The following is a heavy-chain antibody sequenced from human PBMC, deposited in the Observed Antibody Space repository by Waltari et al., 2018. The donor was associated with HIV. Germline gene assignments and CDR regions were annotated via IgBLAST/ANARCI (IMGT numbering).Heavy chain of an antibody. V-gene: IGHV3-49*03. D-gene: IGHD4-17*01. J-gene: IGHJ4*02. CDR1: AFSFGDSA. CDR2: IRSKAYGGTT. Sequence: EVQLGVSGGGLVQPGRSLRLSGATSAFSFGDSALSWFRQAPGKGLEWVGFIRSKAYGGTTQYAASVKGRFTISRDDSKSIAYLQMNSLKTEDTALYYCTRGTFTVTYYFDYWGRGTLVTVSS. CDR3: TRGTFTVTYYFDY.